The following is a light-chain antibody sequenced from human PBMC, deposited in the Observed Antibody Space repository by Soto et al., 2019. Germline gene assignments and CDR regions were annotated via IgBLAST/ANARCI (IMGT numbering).Light chain of an antibody. CDR2: DVP. Sequence: QSALTQPRSVSGSPGQSVIISCTGTSNDVGAYNYVSWYQQHPGKAPKLVIYDVPKRPSGVPARFSGSKSGNTASLTISGLQAEDEADYFCCSYAVRDTFYVFGTGTKVTVL. CDR1: SNDVGAYNY. V-gene: IGLV2-11*01. J-gene: IGLJ1*01. CDR3: CSYAVRDTFYV.